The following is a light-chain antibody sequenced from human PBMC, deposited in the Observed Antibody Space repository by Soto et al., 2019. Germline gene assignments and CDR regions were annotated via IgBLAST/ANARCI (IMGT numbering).Light chain of an antibody. Sequence: DIQMTQSPSTLSTSVGDRVTITCRASQSISSWLAWYQQKPGKAPKLLIYDASSLESGVPSRFSGSGSGTEFTLTISSLKPDDFATYYCQQYNSYPYTFGQGTKLDIK. CDR3: QQYNSYPYT. CDR1: QSISSW. V-gene: IGKV1-5*01. J-gene: IGKJ2*01. CDR2: DAS.